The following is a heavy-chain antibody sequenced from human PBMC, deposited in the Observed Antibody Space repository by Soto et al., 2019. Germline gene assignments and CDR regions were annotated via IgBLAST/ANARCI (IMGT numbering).Heavy chain of an antibody. V-gene: IGHV2-5*02. CDR2: IYWDDDK. Sequence: QITLKESGPTLVKPTQTLTLTCTFSGFSLSTSGVGVGWIRQPPGKALEWLALIYWDDDKRYSPSLKSRLTINEDTSKNQVVITMNNMDPVDTATYYCAHYFYGVTDYWGQGTLVTVSS. D-gene: IGHD3-16*01. CDR3: AHYFYGVTDY. J-gene: IGHJ4*02. CDR1: GFSLSTSGVG.